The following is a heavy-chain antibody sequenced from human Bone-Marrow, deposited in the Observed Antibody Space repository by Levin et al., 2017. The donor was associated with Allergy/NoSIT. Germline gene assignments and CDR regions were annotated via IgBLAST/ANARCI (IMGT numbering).Heavy chain of an antibody. J-gene: IGHJ4*02. D-gene: IGHD2-15*01. CDR1: GFTFRAYY. CDR3: APYSQRDPIDH. Sequence: GGSLRLSCAASGFTFRAYYMQWVRQAPGKGLEWVSGISGGGDVTYYSDSMTGRLSISRDNAKNSLYLQINSLRAEDTAIYYCAPYSQRDPIDHWGQGILVTVSS. V-gene: IGHV3-23*01. CDR2: ISGGGDVT.